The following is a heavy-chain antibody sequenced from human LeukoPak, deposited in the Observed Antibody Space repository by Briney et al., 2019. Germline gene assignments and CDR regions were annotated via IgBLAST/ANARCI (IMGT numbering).Heavy chain of an antibody. J-gene: IGHJ4*02. CDR3: ARDVDSSGYIDY. CDR2: IYYTGSA. D-gene: IGHD3-22*01. V-gene: IGHV4-59*01. Sequence: SETLSLTCTVSGGSINTYYWTWIRQSPGKGLEWIGYIYYTGSANYNPSLKSRVTISVDTSKNQFSLKLSSATAADTAVYYCARDVDSSGYIDYWGRGTLVTVSS. CDR1: GGSINTYY.